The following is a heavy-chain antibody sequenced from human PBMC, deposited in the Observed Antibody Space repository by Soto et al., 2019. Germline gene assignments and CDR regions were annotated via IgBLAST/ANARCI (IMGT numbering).Heavy chain of an antibody. CDR1: GFTFSSYW. Sequence: PGGSLRLSCAASGFTFSSYWMSWVRQAPGKGLEWVANIKQDGSEKYYVDSVKGRFTISRDNAKNSLYLQMNSLRAEDTAVYYCARRVATTYYYYYYMDVWGKGTTVTVSS. V-gene: IGHV3-7*01. D-gene: IGHD5-12*01. CDR2: IKQDGSEK. J-gene: IGHJ6*03. CDR3: ARRVATTYYYYYYMDV.